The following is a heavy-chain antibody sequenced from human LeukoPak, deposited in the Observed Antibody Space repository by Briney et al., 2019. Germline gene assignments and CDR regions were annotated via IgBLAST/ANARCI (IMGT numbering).Heavy chain of an antibody. D-gene: IGHD1-26*01. CDR3: AKSEGATYGAFDI. Sequence: SVKVSCKASGGTFSRYAISWVRQAPGQGLEWMGGIIPIFGTANYAQKFQGRVTITAAESTSTAYMELSSLRSEDTAVYYGAKSEGATYGAFDIWGQGTMVTVSS. CDR2: IIPIFGTA. CDR1: GGTFSRYA. V-gene: IGHV1-69*01. J-gene: IGHJ3*02.